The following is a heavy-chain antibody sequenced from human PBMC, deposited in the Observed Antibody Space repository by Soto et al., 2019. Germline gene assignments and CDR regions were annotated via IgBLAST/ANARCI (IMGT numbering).Heavy chain of an antibody. CDR1: GFTFSSYA. D-gene: IGHD3-22*01. CDR2: ISYDGSNK. V-gene: IGHV3-30-3*01. J-gene: IGHJ5*02. CDR3: ARATTMIVVVTPNWFDP. Sequence: GGSLRLSCAASGFTFSSYAMHWVRQAPGKGLEWVAVISYDGSNKYYADSVKGRFTISRDNSKNTLYLQMNSLRAEDTAVYYCARATTMIVVVTPNWFDPWGQGTLVTVSS.